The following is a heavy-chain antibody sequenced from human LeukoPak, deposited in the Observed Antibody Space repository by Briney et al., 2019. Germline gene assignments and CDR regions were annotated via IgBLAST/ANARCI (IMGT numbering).Heavy chain of an antibody. CDR2: INPRGGVT. CDR3: ARSLDAAAGLANFDY. J-gene: IGHJ4*02. CDR1: GYIFTSFY. Sequence: ASVKVSCKASGYIFTSFYIHWVRQVPGQGPEWMGVINPRGGVTSYPQKFQGRVTVTRDTSTSTVYVELGSLTSEDTAVYYCARSLDAAAGLANFDYWGQGTRVTVSS. D-gene: IGHD6-25*01. V-gene: IGHV1-46*01.